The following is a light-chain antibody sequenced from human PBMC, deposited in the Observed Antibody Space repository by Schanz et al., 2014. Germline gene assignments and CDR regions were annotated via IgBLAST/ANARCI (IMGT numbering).Light chain of an antibody. CDR1: QSVISTY. CDR3: QQYGSAPIT. J-gene: IGKJ5*01. V-gene: IGKV3-20*01. Sequence: ETVLTQSPGTLSLSPGERATLSCRASQSVISTYLAWYRQKPGQAPRLLIYGASSRATGIPDRVSGSGSGTDFTLTISRLEPEDFAVYYCQQYGSAPITFGQGTRLEIK. CDR2: GAS.